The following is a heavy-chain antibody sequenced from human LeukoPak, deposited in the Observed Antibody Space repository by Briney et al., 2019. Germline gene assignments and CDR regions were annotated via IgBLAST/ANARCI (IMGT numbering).Heavy chain of an antibody. D-gene: IGHD3-3*01. Sequence: GASVKVSCKASGYTFTTYGLSWVRQAPGQGLEWMGWISTYNGNTNYAQKFQGRVTMTTDTSTSTAYMELRSLRSDDTAVYYCARDPTEDFWSGFYSYFDFCGQGTLVTVSS. J-gene: IGHJ4*02. V-gene: IGHV1-18*01. CDR1: GYTFTTYG. CDR2: ISTYNGNT. CDR3: ARDPTEDFWSGFYSYFDF.